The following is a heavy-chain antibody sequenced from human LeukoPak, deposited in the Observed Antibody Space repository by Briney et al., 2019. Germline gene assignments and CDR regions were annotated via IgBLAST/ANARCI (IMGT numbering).Heavy chain of an antibody. CDR1: GYSVSNNSAA. CDR3: ARLGSGSNY. V-gene: IGHV6-1*01. D-gene: IGHD3-10*01. J-gene: IGHJ4*02. CDR2: TYYRSKWYT. Sequence: SQTLSLTCAISGYSVSNNSAAWIWIRQSPSRGLEWLGRTYYRSKWYTEYAVSVKSRITINPDTSKNQFSLQLSSVNPEDTAVYYCARLGSGSNYWGQGTLVTVSS.